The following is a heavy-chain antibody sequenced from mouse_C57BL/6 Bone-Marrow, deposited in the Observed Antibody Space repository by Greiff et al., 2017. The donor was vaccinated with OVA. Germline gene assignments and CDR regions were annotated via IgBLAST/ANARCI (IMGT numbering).Heavy chain of an antibody. CDR1: GFTFSDYG. V-gene: IGHV5-17*01. CDR2: ISSGSSTI. D-gene: IGHD1-2*01. J-gene: IGHJ1*03. Sequence: EVKVVESGGGLVKPGGSLKLSCAASGFTFSDYGMHWVRQAPEKGLEWVAYISSGSSTIYYADTVKGRFTISRDNAKNTLFLQMTSLRSEDTAMYYCARSFITTAFDVWGTGTTVTVSS. CDR3: ARSFITTAFDV.